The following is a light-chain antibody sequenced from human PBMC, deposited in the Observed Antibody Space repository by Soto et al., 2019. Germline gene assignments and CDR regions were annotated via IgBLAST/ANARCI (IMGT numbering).Light chain of an antibody. Sequence: QSVLTQPASVSGSPGQSITVSCTGSSSDIGFYNYVSWYQHHPGRAPKLMIYDVSDRPSGVSNRFSGSKSGNTASLTISGLQAEDQADYYCSSYTTSNTHVFGTGTKVTVL. CDR2: DVS. CDR3: SSYTTSNTHV. J-gene: IGLJ1*01. CDR1: SSDIGFYNY. V-gene: IGLV2-14*01.